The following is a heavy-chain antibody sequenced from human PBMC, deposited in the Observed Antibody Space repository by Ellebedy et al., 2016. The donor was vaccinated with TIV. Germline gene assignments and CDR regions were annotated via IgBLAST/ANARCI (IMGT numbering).Heavy chain of an antibody. CDR2: TYYRSKWYN. V-gene: IGHV6-1*01. J-gene: IGHJ3*02. D-gene: IGHD3/OR15-3a*01. Sequence: PSRGLEWLGRTYYRSKWYNDYAVSVKSRITINPDTSKNQFSLQLNSVTPEDTAVYYCARDQLDWGPRPWPLDIWGQGTMVTVSS. CDR3: ARDQLDWGPRPWPLDI.